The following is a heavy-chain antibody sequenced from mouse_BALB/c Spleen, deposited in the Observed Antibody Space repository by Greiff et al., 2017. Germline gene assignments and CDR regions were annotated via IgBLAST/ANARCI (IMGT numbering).Heavy chain of an antibody. D-gene: IGHD4-1*01. CDR1: GYTFTSYW. CDR3: TRTGTDFDY. CDR2: IYPGSGST. V-gene: IGHV1S22*01. Sequence: LQQPGSELVRPGASVKLSCKASGYTFTSYWMHWVKQRPGQGLEWIGNIYPGSGSTNYDEKFKSKATLTVDTSSSTAYMQLSSLTSEDSAVYYCTRTGTDFDYWGQGTTLTVSS. J-gene: IGHJ2*01.